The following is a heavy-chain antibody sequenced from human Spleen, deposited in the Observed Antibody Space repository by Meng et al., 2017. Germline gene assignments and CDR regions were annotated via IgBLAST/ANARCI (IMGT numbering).Heavy chain of an antibody. CDR3: AKDHGRHSSGWVDY. CDR1: GFTFSNAW. V-gene: IGHV3-74*01. J-gene: IGHJ4*02. CDR2: INPDGSSS. D-gene: IGHD6-19*01. Sequence: GESLKISCAASGFTFSNAWMSWVRQAPGKGLVWVSRINPDGSSSNNADSVKGRFTVSRDNSKNTLYLQMNSLRAEDTAVYYCAKDHGRHSSGWVDYWGQGTLVTVSS.